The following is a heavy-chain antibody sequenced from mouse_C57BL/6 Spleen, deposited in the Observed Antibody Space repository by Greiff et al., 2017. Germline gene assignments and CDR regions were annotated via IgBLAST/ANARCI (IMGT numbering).Heavy chain of an antibody. CDR1: GYTFTSYW. V-gene: IGHV1-69*01. D-gene: IGHD2-2*01. CDR3: ARYGYDDVWFAY. Sequence: QVQLQQPGAELVMPGASVKLSCKASGYTFTSYWMHWVKQRPGQGLEWIGEIDPSDSYTNYNQKFKGKSTLTVDKSSSTAYMQLSSLTSEDAAVYYCARYGYDDVWFAYWGQGTLVTVSA. J-gene: IGHJ3*01. CDR2: IDPSDSYT.